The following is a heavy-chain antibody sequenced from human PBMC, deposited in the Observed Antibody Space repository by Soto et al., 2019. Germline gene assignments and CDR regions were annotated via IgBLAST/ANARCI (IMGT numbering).Heavy chain of an antibody. CDR2: MNPNRGNT. Sequence: QVQLVQSGAEVKKPGASVKVSCKASGYTFTSYDINWVRQGTGQGLEWMGWMNPNRGNTGYAQKFQGRVTMTRNTSISTAYMELSSLRSEDTAVYYCARGGHDFWSGYYTPRAFDIWGQGTMVTVS. CDR1: GYTFTSYD. V-gene: IGHV1-8*01. D-gene: IGHD3-3*01. CDR3: ARGGHDFWSGYYTPRAFDI. J-gene: IGHJ3*02.